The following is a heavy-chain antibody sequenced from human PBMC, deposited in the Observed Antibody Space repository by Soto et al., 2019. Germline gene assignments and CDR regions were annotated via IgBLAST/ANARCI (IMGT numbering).Heavy chain of an antibody. CDR3: ARERTGYSSGWYGGEFDY. V-gene: IGHV1-46*01. CDR1: GYTFTSYG. CDR2: ISPNDGST. J-gene: IGHJ4*02. D-gene: IGHD6-19*01. Sequence: ASVKVSCKASGYTFTSYGISWVRQAPGQGLEWMGIISPNDGSTSYAQKFQGRVTMTRDTSTSTVYMELSSLRSEDTAVYYCARERTGYSSGWYGGEFDYWGQGTLVTVSS.